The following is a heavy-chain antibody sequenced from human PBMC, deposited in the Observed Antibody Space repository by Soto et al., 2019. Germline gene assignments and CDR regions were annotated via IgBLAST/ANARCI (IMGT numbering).Heavy chain of an antibody. D-gene: IGHD2-15*01. CDR3: ARNRGTYSLDY. J-gene: IGHJ4*02. Sequence: QVHLVQSGAEVKKPGASVNISCKASGYMFNSYLMFWVRQAPGQRPEWMGWINVDYGNTKYSQNLQCRVTISSDASATTVYMALSGLTPEDTAGYYCARNRGTYSLDYWGQGTLVTVSS. CDR1: GYMFNSYL. V-gene: IGHV1-3*01. CDR2: INVDYGNT.